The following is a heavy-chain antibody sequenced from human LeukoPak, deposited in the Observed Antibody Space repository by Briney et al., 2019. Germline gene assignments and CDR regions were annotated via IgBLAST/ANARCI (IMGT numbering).Heavy chain of an antibody. CDR1: GFTFSSYA. D-gene: IGHD3-10*01. Sequence: GRSLRLSCAASGFTFSSYAMHWVRQAPGKGLEWVAVISYDGSNKYYADSVKGRFTISRDNAKNSLYLQMNSLRVEDTAVYYCARPSYNLGSYFDYWGQGTLVTVS. CDR3: ARPSYNLGSYFDY. J-gene: IGHJ4*02. V-gene: IGHV3-30-3*01. CDR2: ISYDGSNK.